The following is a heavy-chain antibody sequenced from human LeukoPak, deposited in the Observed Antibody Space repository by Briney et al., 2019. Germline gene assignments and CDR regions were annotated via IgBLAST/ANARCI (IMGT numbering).Heavy chain of an antibody. V-gene: IGHV3-48*03. Sequence: GGSLRLSCAASGFTFSTYEMNWVRQAPGKGLEWVSYISSSGSTIYYADSVKGRFTISRDNAKNSLYLQMNSLRAGDTAVYYCAGGPLHVVVPAATWFDPWGQGILVTVSS. CDR1: GFTFSTYE. CDR2: ISSSGSTI. D-gene: IGHD2-2*01. CDR3: AGGPLHVVVPAATWFDP. J-gene: IGHJ5*02.